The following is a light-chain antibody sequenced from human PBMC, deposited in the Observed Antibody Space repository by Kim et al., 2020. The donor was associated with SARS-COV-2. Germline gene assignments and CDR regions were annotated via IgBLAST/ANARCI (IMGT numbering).Light chain of an antibody. CDR1: KLGNKY. CDR2: QDN. V-gene: IGLV3-1*01. J-gene: IGLJ2*01. Sequence: VSPGQTASITCAGDKLGNKYASWYQQKPGQSPLLVIYQDNRRPSGIPERFSGSNSGNTATLTISGTQAIDEAAYYCQAWHSSTVVFGGGTQLTVL. CDR3: QAWHSSTVV.